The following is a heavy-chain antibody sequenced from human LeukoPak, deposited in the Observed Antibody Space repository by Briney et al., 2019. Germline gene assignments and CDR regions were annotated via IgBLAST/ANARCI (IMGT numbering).Heavy chain of an antibody. Sequence: SETLSLTCAVYGGSFSGYYWTWIRQAPGKGLEWIGEINPRGGFSYNPSLKSRLTISVDASKNQFSLNLRSLTAADRAVYYCARGRQEVSMIVVVMTAVSYYLDVWGKGTTVTVS. CDR1: GGSFSGYY. J-gene: IGHJ6*03. CDR2: INPRGGF. D-gene: IGHD3-22*01. V-gene: IGHV4-34*01. CDR3: ARGRQEVSMIVVVMTAVSYYLDV.